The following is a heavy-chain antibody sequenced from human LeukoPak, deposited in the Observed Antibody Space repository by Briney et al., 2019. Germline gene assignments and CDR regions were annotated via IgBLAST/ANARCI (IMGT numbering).Heavy chain of an antibody. D-gene: IGHD3-3*01. J-gene: IGHJ4*02. Sequence: GGSLRLSCAASGFTFSDYYMSWIRQAPGKGLEWVSYISSSGSTIYYADSVEGRFTISRDNAKNSLYLQMNSLRGEDTAVYYCARAMGFWSGYYYFDYWGQGTLVTVSS. CDR3: ARAMGFWSGYYYFDY. CDR1: GFTFSDYY. V-gene: IGHV3-11*04. CDR2: ISSSGSTI.